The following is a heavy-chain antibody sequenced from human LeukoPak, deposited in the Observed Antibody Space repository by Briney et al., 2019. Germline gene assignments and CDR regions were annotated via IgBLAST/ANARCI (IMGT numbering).Heavy chain of an antibody. CDR1: GFTFSSYW. J-gene: IGHJ4*02. Sequence: GGSLRLSCAASGFTFSSYWMHWVRQVPGKGLMWVSRIKTDGSSTSYADSVKGRFTISRDNAKNSLYLQMNGLRAEDTAVYFCARVWSPPYTSSWPDYFDYWGQGALVTVSS. D-gene: IGHD6-13*01. CDR2: IKTDGSST. CDR3: ARVWSPPYTSSWPDYFDY. V-gene: IGHV3-74*01.